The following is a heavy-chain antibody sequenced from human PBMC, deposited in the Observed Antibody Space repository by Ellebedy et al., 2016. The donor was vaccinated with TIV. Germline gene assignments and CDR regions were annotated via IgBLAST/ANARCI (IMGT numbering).Heavy chain of an antibody. CDR2: INAGNGNT. CDR3: ARDAGYYDSSGYDSFDF. J-gene: IGHJ4*02. D-gene: IGHD3-22*01. V-gene: IGHV1-3*01. CDR1: GYAFSTYE. Sequence: AASVKVSCKASGYAFSTYEINWVRQATGQGLEWMGWINAGNGNTKYSQKFQGRVTLSRDTSASTADMELSSLRSEDTAVYYCARDAGYYDSSGYDSFDFWGQGTLVTVSS.